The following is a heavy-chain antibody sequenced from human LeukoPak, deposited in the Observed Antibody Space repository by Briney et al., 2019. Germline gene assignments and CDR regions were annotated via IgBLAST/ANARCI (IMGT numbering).Heavy chain of an antibody. V-gene: IGHV4-34*01. CDR3: ARFGYYGSGRFMDV. Sequence: PSETLSLTCAVYGGSFSGYYWSWIRQPPGKGLEWIGEINHSGSTNYNPSLKSRVTMSVDTSKNQFSVRLNSVTAADTAVYYCARFGYYGSGRFMDVWGKGTTVIVSS. D-gene: IGHD3-10*01. J-gene: IGHJ6*04. CDR1: GGSFSGYY. CDR2: INHSGST.